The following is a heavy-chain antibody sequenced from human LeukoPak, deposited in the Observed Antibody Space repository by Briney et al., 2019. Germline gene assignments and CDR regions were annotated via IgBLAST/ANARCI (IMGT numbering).Heavy chain of an antibody. CDR2: MSYDGSNK. J-gene: IGHJ4*02. V-gene: IGHV3-30*18. D-gene: IGHD6-13*01. Sequence: GGSLRLSCAASGFTFSIYGMHWVRQAPGKGLEWVAVMSYDGSNKYHADSVKGRFTISRDNSKNTLYLQMNSLRTEDTAVYYCANSHTSSWYYCNHWGQGTLVTVSS. CDR3: ANSHTSSWYYCNH. CDR1: GFTFSIYG.